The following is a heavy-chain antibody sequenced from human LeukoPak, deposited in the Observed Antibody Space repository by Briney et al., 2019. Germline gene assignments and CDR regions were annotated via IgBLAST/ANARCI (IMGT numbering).Heavy chain of an antibody. CDR3: ARASSITTGGVGSFDY. CDR1: GGSFSGYY. Sequence: KPSETLSLTCAVYGGSFSGYYWSWIRQPPGKGLEWIGEINHSGSTNYNPSLKSRVTISVDTSKNQFSLKLGSVTAADTAVYYCARASSITTGGVGSFDYWGQGTLVTVSS. CDR2: INHSGST. J-gene: IGHJ4*02. V-gene: IGHV4-34*01. D-gene: IGHD6-13*01.